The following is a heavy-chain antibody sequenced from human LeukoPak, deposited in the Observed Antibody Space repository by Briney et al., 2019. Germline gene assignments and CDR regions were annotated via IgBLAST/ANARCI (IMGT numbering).Heavy chain of an antibody. D-gene: IGHD3-10*01. Sequence: GASVKVSCKASGYTFTGYYMHWVRQAPGQGLEWMGWINPNSGGTNYAQKFQGRVTMTRDTSISTAYMELSRLRSDDTAVYYCARAAYGSGSYYNRFLDYWGQGTLVTVSS. CDR2: INPNSGGT. V-gene: IGHV1-2*02. J-gene: IGHJ4*02. CDR3: ARAAYGSGSYYNRFLDY. CDR1: GYTFTGYY.